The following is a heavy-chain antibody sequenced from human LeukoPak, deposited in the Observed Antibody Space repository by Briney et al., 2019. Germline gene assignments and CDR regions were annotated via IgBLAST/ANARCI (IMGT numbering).Heavy chain of an antibody. V-gene: IGHV3-7*05. CDR2: INQNGSEK. Sequence: GGSLRLSCVASGFTFNNYWMNWVRQAPGKGLEWVAKINQNGSEKFYVDSVKGRFTISRDNAKNSLYLQMNSLRAEDTAVYYCARHGGYPLFDYWGQGTLVTVSS. D-gene: IGHD4-23*01. CDR1: GFTFNNYW. CDR3: ARHGGYPLFDY. J-gene: IGHJ4*02.